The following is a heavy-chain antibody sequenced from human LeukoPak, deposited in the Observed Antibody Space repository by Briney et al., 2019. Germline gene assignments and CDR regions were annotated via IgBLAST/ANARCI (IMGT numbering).Heavy chain of an antibody. J-gene: IGHJ6*04. CDR2: IYYSGST. CDR1: GGSISSGDYY. D-gene: IGHD3-10*01. Sequence: SETLSLTCTVSGGSISSGDYYWSWIGQPPGKGLEWIGYIYYSGSTYYNPSLKSRVTISVDTSKNQFSLKLSSVTAADTAVYYCARGGVINLLYYYYGMDVWGKGTTVTVSS. CDR3: ARGGVINLLYYYYGMDV. V-gene: IGHV4-30-4*01.